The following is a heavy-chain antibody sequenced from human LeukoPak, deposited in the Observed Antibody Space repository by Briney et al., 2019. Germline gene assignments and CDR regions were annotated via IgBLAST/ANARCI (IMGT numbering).Heavy chain of an antibody. J-gene: IGHJ4*02. V-gene: IGHV3-30*02. CDR1: GFTFSSYG. Sequence: GGSLRLSCAASGFTFSSYGMHWVRQAPGKGLEWVAFIRYDGSNKYYADSVKGRFTISRDNSKNTLYLQMNSLRAEDTAVYYCAKERLAAPYYFDYWGQGTLVTVSS. D-gene: IGHD6-6*01. CDR3: AKERLAAPYYFDY. CDR2: IRYDGSNK.